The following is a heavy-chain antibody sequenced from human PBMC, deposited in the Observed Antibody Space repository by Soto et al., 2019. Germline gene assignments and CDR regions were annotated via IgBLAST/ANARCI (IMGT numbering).Heavy chain of an antibody. J-gene: IGHJ6*02. CDR3: ARTSAAGKYYYGMDV. D-gene: IGHD6-13*01. CDR2: VYPGDSDT. V-gene: IGHV5-51*01. CDR1: GYSFTSYW. Sequence: GESLKISCKGSGYSFTSYWIGWVRQMPGKGLEWMGIVYPGDSDTRYSPSFQGQVTISADKSISTAYLQWSSLKASDTAMYYCARTSAAGKYYYGMDVWGQGTTVTVSS.